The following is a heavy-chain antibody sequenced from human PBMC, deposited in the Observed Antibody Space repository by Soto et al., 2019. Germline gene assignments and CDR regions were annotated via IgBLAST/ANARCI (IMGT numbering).Heavy chain of an antibody. V-gene: IGHV1-69*13. D-gene: IGHD3-22*01. CDR3: AAGYYDISGYPTWFDP. Sequence: ASVKVSCKASEGTFKYYAITWVRQAPGQGLEWMGGIIPILATANYAQKFQGRITIRADDSTSTAYMELSSLRSEDAAIYYCAAGYYDISGYPTWFDPWGKGDLVTVSS. J-gene: IGHJ5*02. CDR2: IIPILATA. CDR1: EGTFKYYA.